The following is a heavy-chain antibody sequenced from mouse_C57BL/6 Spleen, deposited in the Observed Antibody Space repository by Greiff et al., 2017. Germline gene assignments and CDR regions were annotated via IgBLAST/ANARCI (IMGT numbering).Heavy chain of an antibody. J-gene: IGHJ2*01. CDR1: GYTFTSYT. CDR2: INPSSGYT. V-gene: IGHV1-4*01. Sequence: QVQLKESGAELARPGASVKMSCKASGYTFTSYTMHWVKQRPGQGLEWIGYINPSSGYTKYNQKFKDKATLTADKSSSTAYMQLSSLTSEDSAVYYCARSDGSSSKLGYWGQGTTLTVSS. D-gene: IGHD1-1*01. CDR3: ARSDGSSSKLGY.